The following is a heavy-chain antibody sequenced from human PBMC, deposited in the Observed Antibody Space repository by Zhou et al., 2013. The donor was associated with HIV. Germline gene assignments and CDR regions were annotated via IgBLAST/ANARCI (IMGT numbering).Heavy chain of an antibody. J-gene: IGHJ4*02. CDR3: ASHTTGPIAAAGN. D-gene: IGHD6-13*01. CDR2: IIPILGIA. V-gene: IGHV1-69*04. CDR1: GGTFSSYA. Sequence: QVQLVQSGAEVKKPGSSVKVSCKASGGTFSSYAISWVRQAPGQGLEWMGRIIPILGIANYAQKFQGRVTITADKSTSTAYMELSSLRSEDTAVYYCASHTTGPIAAAGNWGQGTLGHRLL.